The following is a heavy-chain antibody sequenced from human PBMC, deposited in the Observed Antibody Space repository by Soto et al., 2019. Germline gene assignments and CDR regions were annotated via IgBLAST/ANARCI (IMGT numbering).Heavy chain of an antibody. CDR3: TTDRRFGEFPLLSDY. CDR2: IKSKTDGGTT. Sequence: GGSLRLSCAASGFTFSNAWMSWVRQAPGKGLEWVGRIKSKTDGGTTDYAAPVKGRFTISRDDSKNTLYLQMNSLKTEDTAVYYCTTDRRFGEFPLLSDYWGQGTLVTVSS. D-gene: IGHD3-10*01. V-gene: IGHV3-15*01. CDR1: GFTFSNAW. J-gene: IGHJ4*02.